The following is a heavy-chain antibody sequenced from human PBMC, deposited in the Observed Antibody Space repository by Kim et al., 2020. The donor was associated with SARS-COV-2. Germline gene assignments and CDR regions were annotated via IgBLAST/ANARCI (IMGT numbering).Heavy chain of an antibody. CDR1: GFTFDDYT. Sequence: GGSLRLSCAASGFTFDDYTMHWVRQAPGKGLEWVSLISWDGGSTYYADSVQGRFTISRDNSKNSLYLQMHSLRTEDTALYYCAKDICVGYCSSTSWFSWYGMDVLGRGTTVAVSS. D-gene: IGHD2-2*01. V-gene: IGHV3-43*01. CDR2: ISWDGGST. J-gene: IGHJ6*02. CDR3: AKDICVGYCSSTSWFSWYGMDV.